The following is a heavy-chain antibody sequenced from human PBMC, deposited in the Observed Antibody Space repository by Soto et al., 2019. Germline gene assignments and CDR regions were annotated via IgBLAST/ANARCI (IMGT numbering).Heavy chain of an antibody. J-gene: IGHJ4*02. CDR2: INAGNGNT. D-gene: IGHD1-20*01. CDR3: AGNWNRRGPSFDY. CDR1: GYTFTSYA. V-gene: IGHV1-3*01. Sequence: ASVKVSCKASGYTFTSYAMHWVRQAPGQRLEWMGWINAGNGNTKYSQKFQGRVTITRDTSASTAYMELSSLRSEDTAVYYCAGNWNRRGPSFDYWGQGTLVTVSS.